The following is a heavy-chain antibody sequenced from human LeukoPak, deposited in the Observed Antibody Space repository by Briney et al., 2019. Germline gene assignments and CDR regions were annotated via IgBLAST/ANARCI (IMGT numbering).Heavy chain of an antibody. V-gene: IGHV4-61*02. CDR1: GDSVNNDVYY. D-gene: IGHD3-10*01. Sequence: SETLSLTCTVSGDSVNNDVYYWTWIRQPAGKGLEWIGRIVPSGVTRYNPSFEGRLTISVDTAKNQFSLKLTSMTAADTAVYYCARGRGSTTARGVPSWFDPWGQGTLVTVSS. J-gene: IGHJ5*02. CDR2: IVPSGVT. CDR3: ARGRGSTTARGVPSWFDP.